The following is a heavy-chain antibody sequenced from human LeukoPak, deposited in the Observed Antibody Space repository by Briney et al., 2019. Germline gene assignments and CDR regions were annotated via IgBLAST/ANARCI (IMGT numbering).Heavy chain of an antibody. CDR2: INPNSGGT. V-gene: IGHV1-2*02. Sequence: ASVKVSCKASGYTFTSYYMHWVRQAPGQGLEWMGWINPNSGGTNYAQKFQGRVTMTRDTSISTAYMELSRLRSDDTAVYYCARADCSSTSCYSFNYWGQGTLVTVSS. CDR3: ARADCSSTSCYSFNY. J-gene: IGHJ4*02. CDR1: GYTFTSYY. D-gene: IGHD2-2*01.